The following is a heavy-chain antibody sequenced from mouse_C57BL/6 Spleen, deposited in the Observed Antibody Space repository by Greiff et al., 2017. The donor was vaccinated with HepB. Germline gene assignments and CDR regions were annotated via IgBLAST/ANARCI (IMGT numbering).Heavy chain of an antibody. D-gene: IGHD2-4*01. V-gene: IGHV10-3*01. CDR1: GFTFNTYA. Sequence: EVQLVESGGGLVQPKGSLKLSCAASGFTFNTYAMHWVRQAPGKGLEWVARIRSKSSNYATYYADSVKDRFTISRDDSQSLLYLQMNNLKTEDTAMYYCVRDEAPYYDYDGWAMDYWGQGTSVTVSS. J-gene: IGHJ4*01. CDR2: IRSKSSNYAT. CDR3: VRDEAPYYDYDGWAMDY.